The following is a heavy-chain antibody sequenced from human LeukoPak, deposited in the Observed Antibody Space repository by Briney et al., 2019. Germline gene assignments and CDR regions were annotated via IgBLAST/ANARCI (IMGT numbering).Heavy chain of an antibody. Sequence: KTSGTLSLTCTVSGGSISSSSYYWGWLRQPPGKGLEWIGSIYYSGSTYYNPSLKSRVTISVDTSKNQFSLKLSSVTAADTAVYYCARFGYSYGFFDYWGQGTLVTVSS. CDR3: ARFGYSYGFFDY. CDR2: IYYSGST. J-gene: IGHJ4*02. CDR1: GGSISSSSYY. V-gene: IGHV4-39*01. D-gene: IGHD5-18*01.